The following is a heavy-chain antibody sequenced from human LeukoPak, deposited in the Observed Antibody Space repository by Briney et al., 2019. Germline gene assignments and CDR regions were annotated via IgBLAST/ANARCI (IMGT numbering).Heavy chain of an antibody. D-gene: IGHD6-19*01. Sequence: GGSLRLSCAASGFTFSSYGMHWVRQAPGKGLEWVAVISYDGSNKYYADSVKGRFTISRDNSKNTLYLQMNSLRAEDTAVYYCAKRARQQWLGLGMDVWGKGTTVTVSS. CDR2: ISYDGSNK. V-gene: IGHV3-30*18. J-gene: IGHJ6*04. CDR3: AKRARQQWLGLGMDV. CDR1: GFTFSSYG.